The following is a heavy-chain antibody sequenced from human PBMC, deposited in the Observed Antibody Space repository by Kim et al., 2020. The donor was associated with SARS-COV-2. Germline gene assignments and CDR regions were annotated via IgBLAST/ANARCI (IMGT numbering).Heavy chain of an antibody. CDR3: ARPSYGSPMDYYYYGMDV. V-gene: IGHV1-69*13. J-gene: IGHJ6*02. CDR1: GCTFSSYA. D-gene: IGHD2-8*01. CDR2: IIPIFGTA. Sequence: SVKVSCKASGCTFSSYAISWVRQAPGQGLEWMGGIIPIFGTANYAQKFQGRVTITADESTSTAYMELSSLRSEDTAVYYCARPSYGSPMDYYYYGMDVWGQGTTVTVSS.